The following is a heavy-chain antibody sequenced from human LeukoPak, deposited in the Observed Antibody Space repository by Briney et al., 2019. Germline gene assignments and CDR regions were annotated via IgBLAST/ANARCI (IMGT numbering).Heavy chain of an antibody. Sequence: GGSLRLSCAASGFTFSSYAMSWVRQAPGKGLEWVSAISGSGGSTYYADSVKGRFTISRDSSKNTLYLQMNSLRAEDTAVYYCAKDRGRYSSSWNYFDYWGQGTLVTVSS. CDR2: ISGSGGST. D-gene: IGHD6-13*01. CDR1: GFTFSSYA. J-gene: IGHJ4*02. V-gene: IGHV3-23*01. CDR3: AKDRGRYSSSWNYFDY.